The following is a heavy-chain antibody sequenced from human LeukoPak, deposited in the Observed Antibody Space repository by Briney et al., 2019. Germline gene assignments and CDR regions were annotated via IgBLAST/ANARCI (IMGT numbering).Heavy chain of an antibody. J-gene: IGHJ4*02. V-gene: IGHV4-59*01. CDR3: ARGIAAGTTTISSIFDY. Sequence: PSETLSLTCTVSGGSISSYYWSWIRQPPGKGLEWIGYIYYSGSTNYNPSLKSRVTISVDTSKNQFSLKLSSVTAADTAVYYCARGIAAGTTTISSIFDYWGQGTLVTVSS. CDR2: IYYSGST. D-gene: IGHD6-13*01. CDR1: GGSISSYY.